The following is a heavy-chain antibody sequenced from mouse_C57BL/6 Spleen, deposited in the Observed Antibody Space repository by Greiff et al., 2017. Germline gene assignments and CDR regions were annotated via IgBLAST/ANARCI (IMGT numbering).Heavy chain of an antibody. CDR3: ARSYDGSSWAWFAY. J-gene: IGHJ3*01. D-gene: IGHD1-1*01. Sequence: QVQLQQPGAELVKPGASVKLSCKASGYTFTRYWMHWVKPRPGRGLEWIGRFDPNRGGTKSNETFTSKATLTLDKPSRTAYRQLSSLTSEDSAVYYCARSYDGSSWAWFAYWGQGTLVTVAA. V-gene: IGHV1-72*01. CDR2: FDPNRGGT. CDR1: GYTFTRYW.